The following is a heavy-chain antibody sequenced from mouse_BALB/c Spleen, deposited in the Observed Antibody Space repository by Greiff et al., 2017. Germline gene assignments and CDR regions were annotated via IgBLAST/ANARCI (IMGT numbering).Heavy chain of an antibody. CDR2: INPSTGYT. CDR1: GYTFTSYW. Sequence: QVQLKQSGAELVKPGASVKMSCKASGYTFTSYWMHWVKQRPGQGLEWIGYINPSTGYTEYNQKFKDKATLTADKSSSTAYMQLSSLTSEDSAVYYCARGGYGNAPFDYWGQGTTLTVSS. V-gene: IGHV1-7*01. D-gene: IGHD2-1*01. J-gene: IGHJ2*01. CDR3: ARGGYGNAPFDY.